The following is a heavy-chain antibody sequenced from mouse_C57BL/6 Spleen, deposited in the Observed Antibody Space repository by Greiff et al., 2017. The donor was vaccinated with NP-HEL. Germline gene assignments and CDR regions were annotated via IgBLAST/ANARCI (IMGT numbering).Heavy chain of an antibody. V-gene: IGHV8-12*01. CDR3: ARDYGGSRGFAY. D-gene: IGHD1-1*01. Sequence: QVTLQESGPGILQSSQSLSLTCSFSGFSLSTSGMGVSRIRQPSGKGLEWLAHIYWDDDKRYNPYLKSRLTISKDTSRNQVFLKITSVDTADTATYYCARDYGGSRGFAYWGQGTLVTVSA. J-gene: IGHJ3*01. CDR1: GFSLSTSGMG. CDR2: IYWDDDK.